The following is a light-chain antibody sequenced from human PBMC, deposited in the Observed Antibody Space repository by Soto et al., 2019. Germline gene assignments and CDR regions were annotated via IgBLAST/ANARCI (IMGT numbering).Light chain of an antibody. CDR3: QQSYSTPRT. J-gene: IGKJ1*01. V-gene: IGKV4-1*01. CDR2: WAS. Sequence: DIFRTHSPDSLSVSLGERATINCKSSQTVLYSSNNKNHLAWYQQRPGQPPKLLFSWASTRESGVPDRFSASGSGTDFTLSIGSLQAEDVAVYYCQQSYSTPRTSGQGTKVDIK. CDR1: QTVLYSSNNKNH.